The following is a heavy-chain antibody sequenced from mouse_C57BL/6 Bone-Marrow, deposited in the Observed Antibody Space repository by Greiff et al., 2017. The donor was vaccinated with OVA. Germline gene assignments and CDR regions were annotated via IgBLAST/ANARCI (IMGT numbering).Heavy chain of an antibody. V-gene: IGHV3-6*01. CDR2: ISYDGSN. CDR3: ARDWEWWYFDV. D-gene: IGHD4-1*01. J-gene: IGHJ1*03. CDR1: GYSITSGYY. Sequence: ESGPGLVKPSQSLSLPCSVTGYSITSGYYWNWIRQFPGNKLAWMGYISYDGSNNYNPSLKNRISITRDTSKNQFFLKLNSVTTEDTATYYCARDWEWWYFDVWGTGTTVTVSS.